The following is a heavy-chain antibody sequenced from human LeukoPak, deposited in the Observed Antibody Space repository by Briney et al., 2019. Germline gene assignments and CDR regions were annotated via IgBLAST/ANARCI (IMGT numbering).Heavy chain of an antibody. CDR3: ASHRYGSGWYYFDY. J-gene: IGHJ4*02. V-gene: IGHV3-7*01. CDR1: GFTFSSYW. CDR2: IKQDGSEK. Sequence: GGSLRLSCAASGFTFSSYWMSWVRQAPGKGLEWVANIKQDGSEKYYVDSVKGRFTISRDNAKNSLYLQMNSLRAEDTAVYYCASHRYGSGWYYFDYWGQGTLVTVSS. D-gene: IGHD6-19*01.